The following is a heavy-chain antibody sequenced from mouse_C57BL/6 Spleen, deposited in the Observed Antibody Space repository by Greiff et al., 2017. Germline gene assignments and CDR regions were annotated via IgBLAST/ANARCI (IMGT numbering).Heavy chain of an antibody. CDR3: ARSYVYYAMDY. CDR2: ISYDGSN. J-gene: IGHJ4*01. CDR1: GYSITSGYY. D-gene: IGHD1-1*01. Sequence: QLQESGPGLVKPSQSLSLTCSVTGYSITSGYYWNWIRQFPGNKLEWMGYISYDGSNNYNPSLKNRISITRDTSKNQFFLKLNSVTTEDTATYYCARSYVYYAMDYWGQGTSVTVSS. V-gene: IGHV3-6*01.